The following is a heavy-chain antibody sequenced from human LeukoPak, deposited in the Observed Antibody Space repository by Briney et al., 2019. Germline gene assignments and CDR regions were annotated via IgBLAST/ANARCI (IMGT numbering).Heavy chain of an antibody. V-gene: IGHV4-59*01. J-gene: IGHJ4*02. D-gene: IGHD1-7*01. CDR2: IYYSGST. CDR3: ARDKTRVRY. Sequence: PSETLSLTCTVSGGSISSYYWSWIRQPPGKGLEWIGYIYYSGSTNYNPSLKSRVTISVDTSKNQFSLKLSSVTAADTAVYYCARDKTRVRYWGQGTLVTVSS. CDR1: GGSISSYY.